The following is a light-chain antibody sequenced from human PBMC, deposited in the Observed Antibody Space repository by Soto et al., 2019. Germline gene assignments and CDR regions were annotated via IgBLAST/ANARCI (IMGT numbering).Light chain of an antibody. V-gene: IGKV1-39*01. CDR2: AAS. J-gene: IGKJ1*01. CDR3: QQSYSTPPWT. Sequence: DIKMNQSPSSLSASVGDRVTITCRASHSIVTYLNWYLQKPGKAPKLLIYAASNLQSGVPSRFSGSGSGTDFTLTISSLQPEDFATYFCQQSYSTPPWTFGQRTKVDIK. CDR1: HSIVTY.